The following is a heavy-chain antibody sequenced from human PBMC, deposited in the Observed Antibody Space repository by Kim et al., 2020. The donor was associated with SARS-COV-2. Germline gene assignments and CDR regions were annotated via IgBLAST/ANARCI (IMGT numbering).Heavy chain of an antibody. CDR2: IYYSGST. D-gene: IGHD2-15*01. CDR3: ARPNGSIKRAFDI. V-gene: IGHV4-39*01. CDR1: GGSISSSSYY. Sequence: SETLSLTCTVSGGSISSSSYYWGWIHQPPGKGLEWIGSIYYSGSTYYNPSLKSRVTISVDTSKNQFSLKLSSVTAADTAVYYCARPNGSIKRAFDIWGQGTMVTVSS. J-gene: IGHJ3*02.